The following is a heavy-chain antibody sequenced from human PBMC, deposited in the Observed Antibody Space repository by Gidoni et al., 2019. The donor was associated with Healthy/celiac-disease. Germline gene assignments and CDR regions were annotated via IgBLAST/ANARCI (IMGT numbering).Heavy chain of an antibody. J-gene: IGHJ6*02. D-gene: IGHD6-13*01. CDR2: IYYSGST. V-gene: IGHV4-59*01. CDR1: GGPISSYY. Sequence: QVQLQESGPGLVKPSETLSLTCTVSGGPISSYYWSWIRQPPGKGLEWIGYIYYSGSTNYNPSLKSRVTISVDTSKHQFSLKLSSVTAADTAVYYCARDREIAAASPYYYYYGMDVWGQGTTVTVSS. CDR3: ARDREIAAASPYYYYYGMDV.